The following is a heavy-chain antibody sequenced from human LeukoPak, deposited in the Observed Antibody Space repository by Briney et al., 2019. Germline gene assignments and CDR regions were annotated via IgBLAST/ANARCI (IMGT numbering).Heavy chain of an antibody. CDR3: AKGERPAIGSLDY. J-gene: IGHJ4*02. V-gene: IGHV3-9*01. Sequence: PGRSLRLSCAASGFTFDDYAMHWVRQAPGKGLEWVSGISWNSGSIGYADSVKGRFTISRDNAKNSLYLQMNSLRAEDTALYYCAKGERPAIGSLDYWGQGTLVTVSS. CDR1: GFTFDDYA. D-gene: IGHD6-25*01. CDR2: ISWNSGSI.